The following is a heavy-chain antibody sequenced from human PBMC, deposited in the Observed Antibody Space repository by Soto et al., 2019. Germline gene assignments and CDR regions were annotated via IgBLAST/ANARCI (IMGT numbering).Heavy chain of an antibody. CDR1: GFTFSTYA. V-gene: IGHV3-23*01. Sequence: EVQLLESGGGLVQPGGSLRLSCAASGFTFSTYAMTWVRQAPGKGLEWVSAISGSGSKTYYADSVKGRFTISRDDSKRTLYLQMNSLRAEDTAVYYCARDPSHSYYTLFYYFDYWGQGTLVTVSS. CDR3: ARDPSHSYYTLFYYFDY. J-gene: IGHJ4*02. CDR2: ISGSGSKT. D-gene: IGHD1-26*01.